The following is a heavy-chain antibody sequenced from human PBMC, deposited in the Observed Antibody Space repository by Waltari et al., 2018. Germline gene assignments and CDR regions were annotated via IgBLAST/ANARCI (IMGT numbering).Heavy chain of an antibody. CDR1: GATFSAYG. CDR2: IWHDGRKD. CDR3: TRDVSSIYFDY. Sequence: QVQLVESGGGVVQPGRSLRLSCAASGATFSAYGLHWVRQAPGKGLEWVALIWHDGRKDFYADSVKGRFTISRDNSRNTMYMQMNSLRAEDTAVYYCTRDVSSIYFDYWGQGTLVTVSS. V-gene: IGHV3-33*01. D-gene: IGHD6-19*01. J-gene: IGHJ4*02.